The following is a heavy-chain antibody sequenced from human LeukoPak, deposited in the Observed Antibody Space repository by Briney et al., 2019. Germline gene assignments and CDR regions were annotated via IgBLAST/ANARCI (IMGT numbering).Heavy chain of an antibody. CDR1: GYTFTTYY. D-gene: IGHD3-9*01. CDR2: INPSGGST. CDR3: ARTRNLRYSLDP. Sequence: ASVKVSCKAAGYTFTTYYMHWVRQAPGQGLEWMGTINPSGGSTSYAQKFQGRVTMTRDTSTSTVYMELSSLRSEDTAVYYCARTRNLRYSLDPWGQGTLVTVSS. V-gene: IGHV1-46*01. J-gene: IGHJ5*02.